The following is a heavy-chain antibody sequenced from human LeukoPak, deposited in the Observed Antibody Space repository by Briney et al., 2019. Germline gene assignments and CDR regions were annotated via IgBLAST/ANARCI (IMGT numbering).Heavy chain of an antibody. J-gene: IGHJ5*01. CDR1: GFRFSDYL. Sequence: PGGSLSLTCAASGFRFSDYLMHWVRQAPGERPMWVSRINTDGSVIDYADFVKGRFTMSRDNAQNTLSLQMTSLRVEDGAVYYCAREIIRYNHPHRYSDSWGHGALVTVSS. CDR3: AREIIRYNHPHRYSDS. D-gene: IGHD1-1*01. V-gene: IGHV3-74*01. CDR2: INTDGSVI.